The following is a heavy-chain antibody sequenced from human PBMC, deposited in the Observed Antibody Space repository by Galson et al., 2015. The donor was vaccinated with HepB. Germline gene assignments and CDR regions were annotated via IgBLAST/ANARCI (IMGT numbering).Heavy chain of an antibody. CDR1: GFTFSDYY. CDR2: ISSSSSYT. D-gene: IGHD2-2*01. CDR3: ARRGPGYCSSTSCPYYFDY. V-gene: IGHV3-11*06. Sequence: SLRLSCAASGFTFSDYYMRWNRQAPGKGLEWVSYISSSSSYTNYADSVKGRFTISRDNAKNSLYLQMNSLRAEDTAVYYCARRGPGYCSSTSCPYYFDYWGQGTLVTVSS. J-gene: IGHJ4*02.